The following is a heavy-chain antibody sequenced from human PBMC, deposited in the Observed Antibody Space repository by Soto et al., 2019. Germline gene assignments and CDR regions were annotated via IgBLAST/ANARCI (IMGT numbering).Heavy chain of an antibody. CDR3: ARETTLTTYFDY. V-gene: IGHV4-30-2*01. J-gene: IGHJ4*02. CDR2: VYHSGST. CDR1: GGSISSGGYS. Sequence: QLQLQESGSGLVKPSQTLSLTCAVSGGSISSGGYSWSWIRQPPGKGLEWIGFVYHSGSTYYNPYLKRRVTISVDRAKNQSSLKLSSVTAADTAVYYCARETTLTTYFDYWGQGTLVTVSS. D-gene: IGHD4-17*01.